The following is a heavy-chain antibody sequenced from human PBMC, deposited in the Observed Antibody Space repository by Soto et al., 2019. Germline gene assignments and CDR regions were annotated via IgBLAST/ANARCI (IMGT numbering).Heavy chain of an antibody. CDR2: IYPGDSDT. Sequence: GESLKISCKGSGYSFTSYWIGWVRQMPGKGLEWMGIIYPGDSDTRYSPSFQGQVTISADKSISTAYLQWSSLKASDTAMYYCARAANYYGSGSYYTTPKGSYYYYYMDVWGKGTTVTVSS. J-gene: IGHJ6*03. CDR1: GYSFTSYW. D-gene: IGHD3-10*01. V-gene: IGHV5-51*01. CDR3: ARAANYYGSGSYYTTPKGSYYYYYMDV.